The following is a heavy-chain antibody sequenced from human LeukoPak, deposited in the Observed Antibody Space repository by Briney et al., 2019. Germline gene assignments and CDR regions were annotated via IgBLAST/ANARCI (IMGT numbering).Heavy chain of an antibody. D-gene: IGHD1-26*01. J-gene: IGHJ4*02. CDR3: ARLLPSVGY. Sequence: PSETLSLTCAVYGGSFSGYYWSWIRQPPGKGLEWIGEINHSGSTNYNPSLKSRVTISVDTSKSQFSLKLSSVTAADTAVYYCARLLPSVGYWGQGTLVTVSS. CDR2: INHSGST. V-gene: IGHV4-34*01. CDR1: GGSFSGYY.